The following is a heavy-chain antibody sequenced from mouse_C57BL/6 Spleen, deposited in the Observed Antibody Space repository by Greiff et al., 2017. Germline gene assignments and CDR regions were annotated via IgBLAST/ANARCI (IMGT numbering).Heavy chain of an antibody. CDR3: ARRDYGTNYFDY. V-gene: IGHV1-55*01. J-gene: IGHJ2*01. D-gene: IGHD1-1*01. CDR2: IYPGSGST. Sequence: VQLQQPGAELVKPGASVKMSCKASGYTFTSYWITWVKQRPGQGLEWIGDIYPGSGSTNYNEKFKSKATRTVDTSSSTAYMQRSSLTSEDSAVYYCARRDYGTNYFDYWGQGTTLTVSS. CDR1: GYTFTSYW.